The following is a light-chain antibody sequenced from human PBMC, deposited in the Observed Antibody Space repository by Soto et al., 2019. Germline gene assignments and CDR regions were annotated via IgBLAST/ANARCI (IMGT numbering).Light chain of an antibody. CDR1: QSVRSSY. J-gene: IGKJ1*01. V-gene: IGKV3-20*01. CDR2: GAS. Sequence: ESVLTQSPGTLSLSPGEKATLSCRASQSVRSSYLAWYQQKPGQAPRLLIYGASSRATGIPDRFSGSGSGTDFTLTVSRLEPEDFAVYYCQQFGSSSWTFGQGTKVEIK. CDR3: QQFGSSSWT.